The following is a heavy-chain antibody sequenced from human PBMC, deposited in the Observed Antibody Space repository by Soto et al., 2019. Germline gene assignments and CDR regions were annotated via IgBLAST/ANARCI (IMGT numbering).Heavy chain of an antibody. CDR1: GGSISSYY. CDR3: ARRYSSAFDI. Sequence: ASENLSLTCTVSGGSISSYYWSWFRRPPGKGLEWIGYIYYSGSTNYNPSLKSRVTISVDTSKNQFSLKLSSVTAADTAVYYCARRYSSAFDIWGQGTMVTVSS. V-gene: IGHV4-59*08. CDR2: IYYSGST. D-gene: IGHD6-13*01. J-gene: IGHJ3*02.